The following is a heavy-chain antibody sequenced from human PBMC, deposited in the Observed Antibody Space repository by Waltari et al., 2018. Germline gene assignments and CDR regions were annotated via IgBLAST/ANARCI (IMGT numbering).Heavy chain of an antibody. J-gene: IGHJ4*02. V-gene: IGHV3-74*01. Sequence: EVQLVESGGGLVQPGGSLRLSCAASGFSISGYWMHWVRQAPGKGLVWVARSHSDGRSTSYADSVRGRCTSSRDNAKNTVYLQMNSLRADDTAVYFCARDGLGSSHDYWGQGTLVTVSS. CDR1: GFSISGYW. CDR2: SHSDGRST. D-gene: IGHD6-6*01. CDR3: ARDGLGSSHDY.